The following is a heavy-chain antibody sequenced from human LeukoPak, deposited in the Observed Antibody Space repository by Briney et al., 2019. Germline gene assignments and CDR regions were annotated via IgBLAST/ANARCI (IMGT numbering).Heavy chain of an antibody. CDR1: GGSFSGYY. CDR3: ARGGVARPYMAYYYGMDV. V-gene: IGHV4-34*01. Sequence: SETLSLTCAVYGGSFSGYYWSWIRQPPGKGLEWIGEINHSGSTNYNPSLKSRVTISVDTSKNQFSLKLSSVTAADTAVYYCARGGVARPYMAYYYGMDVWGQGTTVTVSS. D-gene: IGHD6-6*01. CDR2: INHSGST. J-gene: IGHJ6*02.